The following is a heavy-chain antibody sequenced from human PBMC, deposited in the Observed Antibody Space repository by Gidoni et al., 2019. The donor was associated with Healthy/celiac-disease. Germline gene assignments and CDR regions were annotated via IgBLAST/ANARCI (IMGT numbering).Heavy chain of an antibody. J-gene: IGHJ6*02. CDR1: GGSVSSGSYY. CDR2: IYYSGST. D-gene: IGHD6-13*01. CDR3: ARDAPSIATKVYYYYGMDV. Sequence: QVQLQESGPGLVKPSETLSLTCTVSGGSVSSGSYYWSWIRQPPGKGLEWIGYIYYSGSTNYTPSLKSRVTISVDTSKNQFSLKLSSVTAADTAVYYCARDAPSIATKVYYYYGMDVWGQGTTVTVSS. V-gene: IGHV4-61*01.